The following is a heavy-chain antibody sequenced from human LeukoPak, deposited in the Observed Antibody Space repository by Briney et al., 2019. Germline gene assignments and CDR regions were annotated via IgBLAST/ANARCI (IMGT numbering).Heavy chain of an antibody. V-gene: IGHV3-48*03. CDR1: GFIFSSSE. D-gene: IGHD4-17*01. CDR3: VREAPTDAFDI. Sequence: GGSLRLSCRASGFIFSSSEMSWVRQAPGKGLEWVAYIDSRSTSIQYPDSVRGRFTVSSDNAKDSVYLQMSSLRVEDTALYYCVREAPTDAFDIWGQGTMVTISS. CDR2: IDSRSTSI. J-gene: IGHJ3*02.